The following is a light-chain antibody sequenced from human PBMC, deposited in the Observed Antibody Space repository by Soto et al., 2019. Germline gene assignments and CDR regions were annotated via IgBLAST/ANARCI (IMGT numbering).Light chain of an antibody. CDR2: GAS. CDR1: QIINNY. J-gene: IGKJ5*01. CDR3: QQGYSTTPIT. V-gene: IGKV1-39*01. Sequence: DIQMTHSPSSLSASVGARVTITCLAIQIINNYLDWYEHKPLPAPKLLIFGASNLESGAPSRFSGSGSGTEFTLSISSLQPEDFATYYCQQGYSTTPITFGQGTRLE.